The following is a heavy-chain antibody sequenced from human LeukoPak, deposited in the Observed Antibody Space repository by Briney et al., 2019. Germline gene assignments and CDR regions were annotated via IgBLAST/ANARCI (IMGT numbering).Heavy chain of an antibody. CDR2: IYSDNT. J-gene: IGHJ4*02. CDR3: ARRAGDYSHPYDY. Sequence: GGSLRLSCTVSGFTVSSNSMSWVRQAPGKGLEWVSFIYSDNTHYSDSVKGRFTISRDNSKNTLYLQMNSLRAEDTAVYYCARRAGDYSHPYDYWGKGTLVTVSS. D-gene: IGHD3-22*01. V-gene: IGHV3-53*01. CDR1: GFTVSSNS.